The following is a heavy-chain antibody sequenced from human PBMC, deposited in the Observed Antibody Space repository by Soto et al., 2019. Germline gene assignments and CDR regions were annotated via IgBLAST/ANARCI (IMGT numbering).Heavy chain of an antibody. V-gene: IGHV1-2*04. Sequence: ASVKASCKASGYTFTGNSMHWVRQAPGQGLEWMGWINPNSGGTNYAQKFQGWVTMTRDTSISTAYMELSRLRSDDTAVCYCARVSITGNSTFDYWGQGTLATVSS. CDR1: GYTFTGNS. D-gene: IGHD1-20*01. CDR2: INPNSGGT. CDR3: ARVSITGNSTFDY. J-gene: IGHJ4*02.